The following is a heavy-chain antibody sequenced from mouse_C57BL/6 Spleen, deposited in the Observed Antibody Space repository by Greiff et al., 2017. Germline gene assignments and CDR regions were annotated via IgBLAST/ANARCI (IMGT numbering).Heavy chain of an antibody. D-gene: IGHD2-4*01. CDR1: GFTFSDYG. CDR2: ISSGSSTN. CDR3: AREDYDYFDY. Sequence: EVMLVESGGGLVKPGGSLKLSCAASGFTFSDYGMHWVRQAPEKGLEWVAYISSGSSTNYYADTVKGRFTISRDNAKNTLFLQMTSLRSEDTAMYYCAREDYDYFDYWGQGTTLTVSS. J-gene: IGHJ2*01. V-gene: IGHV5-17*01.